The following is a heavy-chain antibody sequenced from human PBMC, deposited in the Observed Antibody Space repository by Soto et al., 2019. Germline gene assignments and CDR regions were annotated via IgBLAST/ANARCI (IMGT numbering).Heavy chain of an antibody. CDR2: VFYSGNT. Sequence: SETLSLTCTVSGGSISNHYWSWIRQPPGKGLEWIGYVFYSGNTNYNPSLKRRVAISVDRSKNQFSLKLNSVTATDTAVYYCARAINFWAGSFDRWGQGTLVTVSS. J-gene: IGHJ4*02. CDR1: GGSISNHY. CDR3: ARAINFWAGSFDR. D-gene: IGHD3-3*01. V-gene: IGHV4-59*11.